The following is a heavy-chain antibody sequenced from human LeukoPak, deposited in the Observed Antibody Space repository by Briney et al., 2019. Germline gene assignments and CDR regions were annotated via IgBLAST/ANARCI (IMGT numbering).Heavy chain of an antibody. CDR3: ARGRRSWAQITTYGEDY. V-gene: IGHV4-34*01. Sequence: SETLSLTCAVYVGSFTDYYWSWIRQPPGKGLEWIGEINHSGDTNYNPSLKSRVTLSVDTSKNQFSLTVISVTAADTAVYLCARGRRSWAQITTYGEDYWGQGTLVTVST. J-gene: IGHJ4*02. D-gene: IGHD6-13*01. CDR2: INHSGDT. CDR1: VGSFTDYY.